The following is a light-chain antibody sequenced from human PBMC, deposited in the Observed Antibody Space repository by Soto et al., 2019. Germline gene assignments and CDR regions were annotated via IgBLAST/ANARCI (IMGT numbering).Light chain of an antibody. Sequence: EIVMTQSPATLSMSPGERATLSCRASQSVSNNLAWYQQKPGQAPRLLIYGASTRATGIPARFSGSGSGTEFTLTISSLQSEDLAVYYCQQYNNWPPWTFGQGTKVDIK. CDR2: GAS. CDR3: QQYNNWPPWT. CDR1: QSVSNN. V-gene: IGKV3-15*01. J-gene: IGKJ1*01.